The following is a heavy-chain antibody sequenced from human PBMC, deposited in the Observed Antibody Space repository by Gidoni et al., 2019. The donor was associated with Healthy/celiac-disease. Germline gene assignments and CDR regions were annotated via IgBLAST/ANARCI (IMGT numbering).Heavy chain of an antibody. D-gene: IGHD3-22*01. CDR1: GFTCRNYA. CDR2: ISYDGSNK. CDR3: AREIKADDSSGYYFLPEAFDI. Sequence: QVQLVESGGDVVQPGRSLGLSCAASGFTCRNYAMHRVRPAPGKGVGWVAVISYDGSNKYYADSVKGRFTISRDNSKNTLYLQMNSLRAEDTAVYYCAREIKADDSSGYYFLPEAFDIWGQGTMVTVSS. V-gene: IGHV3-30-3*01. J-gene: IGHJ3*02.